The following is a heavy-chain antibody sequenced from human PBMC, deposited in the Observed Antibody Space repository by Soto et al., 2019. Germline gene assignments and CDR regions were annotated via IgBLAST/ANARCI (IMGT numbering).Heavy chain of an antibody. CDR3: ARGENYDILTGYSVGMDV. D-gene: IGHD3-9*01. CDR2: ISSSSSTI. J-gene: IGHJ6*02. Sequence: PGGSLRLSCAASGFTFSSYSMNWVRQAPGKGLEWVSYISSSSSTIYYADSVKGRFTISRDNAKNSLYLQMNSLRDEDTAVYYCARGENYDILTGYSVGMDVWGQGTTVTVSS. V-gene: IGHV3-48*02. CDR1: GFTFSSYS.